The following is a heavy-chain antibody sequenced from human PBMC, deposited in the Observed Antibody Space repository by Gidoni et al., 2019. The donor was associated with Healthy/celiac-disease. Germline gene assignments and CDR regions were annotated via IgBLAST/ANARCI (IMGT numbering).Heavy chain of an antibody. V-gene: IGHV3-30-3*01. Sequence: QVQLVESGGGVVQPGRSLRPSCAASGFTFSRYAMHWVRQAPGKGREGVAVISYDGSNKYYADSVKGRFTISRDNSKNTLYLQMNSLRAEDTAVYYWARDRAGGSGNWFDPWGQGTLVTVSS. J-gene: IGHJ5*02. CDR2: ISYDGSNK. CDR3: ARDRAGGSGNWFDP. D-gene: IGHD3-10*01. CDR1: GFTFSRYA.